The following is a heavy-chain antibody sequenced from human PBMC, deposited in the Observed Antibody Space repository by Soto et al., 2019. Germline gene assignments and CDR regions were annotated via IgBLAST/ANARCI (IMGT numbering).Heavy chain of an antibody. CDR3: ARDKITGLFDY. CDR2: INHSGST. Sequence: SETLSLTCAVYGGSFSGYYWTWIRQPPGTGLEWIGEINHSGSTNYNPSLKSRVTISVDTSKNQFSLKMTSVTAADTAVYYCARDKITGLFDYWGQGTLVT. D-gene: IGHD2-8*02. V-gene: IGHV4-34*01. J-gene: IGHJ4*02. CDR1: GGSFSGYY.